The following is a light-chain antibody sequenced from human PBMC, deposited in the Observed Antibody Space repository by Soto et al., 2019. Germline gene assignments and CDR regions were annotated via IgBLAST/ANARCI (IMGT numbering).Light chain of an antibody. CDR2: EGT. Sequence: QSVLTQPASVSGPPGQSIVISCNGSSSDVGSYDLVSWYLQYPGKAPKVIIFEGTKRPSGVSDRFSGSKSGNTASLTISGLQAEDEAEYYCSSYTNINTRACVFGTGTKVTVL. J-gene: IGLJ1*01. CDR3: SSYTNINTRACV. V-gene: IGLV2-14*02. CDR1: SSDVGSYDL.